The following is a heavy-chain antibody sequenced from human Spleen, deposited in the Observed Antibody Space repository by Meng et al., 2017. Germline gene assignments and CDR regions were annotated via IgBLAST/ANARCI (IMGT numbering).Heavy chain of an antibody. D-gene: IGHD6-13*01. CDR3: ARDEDISAAGKLFGDY. V-gene: IGHV1-2*06. CDR1: GYTFPDYW. J-gene: IGHJ4*02. Sequence: VLLVQLGAEVKKPGASVKVSCKASGYTFPDYWLHWVRRAPGQGLEWMGRINPKSGDTHYAQRFQGRVTMTGDTSISTAYMELSGLRSDDTAMYYCARDEDISAAGKLFGDYWGQGTLVTVSS. CDR2: INPKSGDT.